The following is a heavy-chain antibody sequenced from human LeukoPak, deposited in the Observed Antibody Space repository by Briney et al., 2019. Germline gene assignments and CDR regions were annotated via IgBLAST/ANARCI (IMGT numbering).Heavy chain of an antibody. D-gene: IGHD6-19*01. CDR2: IHDSGRT. V-gene: IGHV4-34*01. J-gene: IGHJ4*02. Sequence: SETLSLTCGVSGGSLGGYYWSWIRQAPGKGLEWIGEIHDSGRTNYNPSLKSRVTISVDTSKNQFSLNLNSVTAADTAVYYCARVKAVPAPRGFDSWGQRTLVTVSS. CDR1: GGSLGGYY. CDR3: ARVKAVPAPRGFDS.